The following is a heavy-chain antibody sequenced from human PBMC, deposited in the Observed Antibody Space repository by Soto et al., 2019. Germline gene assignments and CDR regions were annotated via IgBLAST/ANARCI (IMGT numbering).Heavy chain of an antibody. J-gene: IGHJ4*02. CDR1: GFTFSSYA. CDR3: AKVSRGLVVGPAVFDH. D-gene: IGHD2-2*01. V-gene: IGHV3-30*18. CDR2: ISYDGSNK. Sequence: GGSLRLSCAASGFTFSSYAMHWVRQPPGKGLEWVAVISYDGSNKYYADSVKGRFTISRDNSKNTLYLQMNSLRAEDTAVYYCAKVSRGLVVGPAVFDHWGQGALVTVSS.